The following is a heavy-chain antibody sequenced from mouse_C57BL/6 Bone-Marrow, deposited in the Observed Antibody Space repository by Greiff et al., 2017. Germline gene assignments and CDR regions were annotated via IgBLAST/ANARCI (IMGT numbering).Heavy chain of an antibody. CDR2: IDPENGDT. V-gene: IGHV14-4*01. CDR1: GFNIKDDY. J-gene: IGHJ4*01. Sequence: EVMLVESGAELVRPGASVKLSCTASGFNIKDDYMHWVKQRPEQGLEWIGWIDPENGDTEYASKFQGKATITADTSSNTAYLQLSSLTSEDTAVYYCTTRLGYAMDYWGQGTSVTVSS. D-gene: IGHD2-14*01. CDR3: TTRLGYAMDY.